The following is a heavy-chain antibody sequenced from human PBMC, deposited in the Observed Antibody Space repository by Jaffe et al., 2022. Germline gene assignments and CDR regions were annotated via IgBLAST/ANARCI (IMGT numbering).Heavy chain of an antibody. D-gene: IGHD2-21*01. J-gene: IGHJ3*02. Sequence: QVQLVQSGAEVKKPGSSVKVSCKASGGTFSSYTISWVRQAPGQGLEWMGRIIPILGIANYAQKFQGRVTITADKSTSTAYMELSSLRSEDTAVYYCARVDIAVIHGRRAMDIWGQGTMVTVSS. CDR1: GGTFSSYT. CDR3: ARVDIAVIHGRRAMDI. CDR2: IIPILGIA. V-gene: IGHV1-69*02.